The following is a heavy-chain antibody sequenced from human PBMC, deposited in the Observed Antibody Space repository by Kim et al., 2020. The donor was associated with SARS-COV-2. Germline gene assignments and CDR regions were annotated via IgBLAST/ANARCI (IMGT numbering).Heavy chain of an antibody. J-gene: IGHJ4*02. CDR3: ARARGSYYDILTGYYPFDY. D-gene: IGHD3-9*01. CDR1: GYTFTSYA. Sequence: ASVKVSCKASGYTFTSYAMHWVRQAPGQRLEWMGWINAGNGNTKYSQKFQGRVTITRDTSASTAYMELSSLRSEDTAVYYCARARGSYYDILTGYYPFDYWGQGTLVTVSS. V-gene: IGHV1-3*01. CDR2: INAGNGNT.